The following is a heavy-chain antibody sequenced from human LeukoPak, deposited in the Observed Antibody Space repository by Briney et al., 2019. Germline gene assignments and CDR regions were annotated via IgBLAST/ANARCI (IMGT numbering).Heavy chain of an antibody. Sequence: ASVKVSCKASGYSFTGYYIHWVRQAPGQGLEWMGWINPNSGGTNYAQKFQGRVTMTRDTSISTAYMELSRLRSDDTAVYYCARDRAAAAPNWFDPWGQGTLVTVSS. CDR2: INPNSGGT. CDR1: GYSFTGYY. J-gene: IGHJ5*02. D-gene: IGHD6-25*01. CDR3: ARDRAAAAPNWFDP. V-gene: IGHV1-2*02.